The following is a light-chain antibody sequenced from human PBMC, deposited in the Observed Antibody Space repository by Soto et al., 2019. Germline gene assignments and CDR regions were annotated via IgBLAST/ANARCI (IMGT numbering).Light chain of an antibody. Sequence: QSALTQPASVSGSPGQSITISCTGTSSDVGAYSYVSWFQQHPGKAPKLIISEVNNRPSGVSNRFSGSKSGNAASLTISGLQAEDEADYFCFSFTTSDTHVFGTGTKVTVL. CDR2: EVN. V-gene: IGLV2-14*01. CDR1: SSDVGAYSY. CDR3: FSFTTSDTHV. J-gene: IGLJ1*01.